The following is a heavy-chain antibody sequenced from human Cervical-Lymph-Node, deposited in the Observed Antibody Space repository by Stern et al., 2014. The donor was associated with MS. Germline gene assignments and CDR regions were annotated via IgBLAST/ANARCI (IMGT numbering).Heavy chain of an antibody. J-gene: IGHJ6*02. CDR2: INTGNGNR. Sequence: QVQLVQSGAGVKKPGASVKVSCKTAGYNFTDYGIIWVRQAPGPRLEWMGWINTGNGNRRYSQKSQGRVTITRDTSASTAYMELSSLRSEDTAVYYCARTGTVVTSGYYYGMDVWGQGNTVTVSS. D-gene: IGHD4-23*01. CDR3: ARTGTVVTSGYYYGMDV. V-gene: IGHV1-3*04. CDR1: GYNFTDYG.